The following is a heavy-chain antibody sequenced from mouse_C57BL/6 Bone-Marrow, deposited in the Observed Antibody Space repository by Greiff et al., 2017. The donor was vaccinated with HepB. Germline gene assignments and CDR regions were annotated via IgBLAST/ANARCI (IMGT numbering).Heavy chain of an antibody. CDR3: ARQGDYLYAMDY. CDR2: ISNGGGST. CDR1: GFTFSDYY. Sequence: EVQLVESGGGLVQPGGSLKLSCAASGFTFSDYYMYWVRQTPEKRLEWVAYISNGGGSTYYPDTVKGRFTISRDNAKNTLYLQMSRLKSEDTAMYYCARQGDYLYAMDYWGQGTSVTVSS. J-gene: IGHJ4*01. D-gene: IGHD2-4*01. V-gene: IGHV5-12*01.